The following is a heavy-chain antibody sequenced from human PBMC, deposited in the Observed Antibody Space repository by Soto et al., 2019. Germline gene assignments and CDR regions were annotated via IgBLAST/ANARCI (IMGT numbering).Heavy chain of an antibody. CDR3: AGFYVAAGAAPLEY. Sequence: GGSPRIASAASGVIFSNFGMHWVRQAPGKGLEWVGIIWHDGSNKYYADSVEGRFTISRDNSKNTVYLQMNSLRGEDTGIYYCAGFYVAAGAAPLEYWGQGTLVTVSS. CDR2: IWHDGSNK. V-gene: IGHV3-33*01. J-gene: IGHJ4*02. CDR1: GVIFSNFG. D-gene: IGHD1-26*01.